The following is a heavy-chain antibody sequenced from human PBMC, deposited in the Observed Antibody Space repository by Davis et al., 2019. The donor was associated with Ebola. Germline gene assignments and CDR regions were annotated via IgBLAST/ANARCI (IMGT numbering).Heavy chain of an antibody. CDR3: AACSGSTHYYGMDV. D-gene: IGHD3-10*02. J-gene: IGHJ6*04. CDR2: ISSDSDYI. V-gene: IGHV3-21*04. Sequence: GESLKISCAASGFTFSTYSMSWVRQAPGKGLEWVSSISSDSDYIYYADSAKGRFTISRDNAKNSLYLQMNSLRAEDTAVYYCAACSGSTHYYGMDVWGKGTTVTVSS. CDR1: GFTFSTYS.